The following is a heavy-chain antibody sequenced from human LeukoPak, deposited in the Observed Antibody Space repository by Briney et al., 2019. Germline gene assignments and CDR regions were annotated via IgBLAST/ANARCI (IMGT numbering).Heavy chain of an antibody. D-gene: IGHD3-22*01. J-gene: IGHJ4*02. CDR2: ISTSSSYI. V-gene: IGHV3-21*01. CDR3: AYGLRGDYYDSSRFDY. CDR1: GFTFSSYS. Sequence: GGSLRLSCAASGFTFSSYSMNWVRQAPGKGLEWVSSISTSSSYIYYADSVKGRFTISRDNTKNSLYLQMNSLRAEDTAVYYCAYGLRGDYYDSSRFDYWGQGTLVTVSS.